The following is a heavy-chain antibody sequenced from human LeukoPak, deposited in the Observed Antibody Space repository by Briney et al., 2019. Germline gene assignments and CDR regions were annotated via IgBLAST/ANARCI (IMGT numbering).Heavy chain of an antibody. J-gene: IGHJ4*02. CDR2: INPNSGGT. CDR3: AREADTAMVLSGY. D-gene: IGHD5-18*01. CDR1: GYTFTGYY. Sequence: ASGKVSCKASGYTFTGYYMHWVRQAPGQGLEWMGWINPNSGGTNYAQKFQGRVTMTRDTSISTAYMELSRLRSDDTAVYYCAREADTAMVLSGYWGQGTLVTVSS. V-gene: IGHV1-2*02.